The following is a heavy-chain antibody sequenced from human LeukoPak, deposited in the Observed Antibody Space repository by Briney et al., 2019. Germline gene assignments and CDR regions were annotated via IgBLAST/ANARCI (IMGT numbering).Heavy chain of an antibody. J-gene: IGHJ4*02. D-gene: IGHD3-3*01. CDR3: ARDPPPITIFGVVIIQAFFDY. CDR2: IVIIRSNI. CDR1: GFTFSSYS. V-gene: IGHV3-21*01. Sequence: GGSLRLSCAASGFTFSSYSMNWVRQAPGKGLEWVSSIVIIRSNIYYANSVKGRFTISRDNAKNSLYLQMNSLRAEDTAVYYCARDPPPITIFGVVIIQAFFDYWGQGTLVTVSS.